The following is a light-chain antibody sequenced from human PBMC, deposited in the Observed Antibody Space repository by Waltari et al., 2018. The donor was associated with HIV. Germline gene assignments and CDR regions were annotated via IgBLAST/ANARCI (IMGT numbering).Light chain of an antibody. J-gene: IGKJ1*01. CDR2: GAS. CDR3: QQYHYWPPWT. Sequence: ETMLTQSPATLSVSPGESATLSCRASESVSRALAWYQQKPGQAPRLLIHGASTRATGVPARFSASGSGTEFSLTIDSLQSEDFAIYYCQQYHYWPPWTFGQGTRVEIK. V-gene: IGKV3-15*01. CDR1: ESVSRA.